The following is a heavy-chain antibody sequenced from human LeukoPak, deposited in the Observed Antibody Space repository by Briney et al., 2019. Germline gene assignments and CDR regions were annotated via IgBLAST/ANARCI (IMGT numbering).Heavy chain of an antibody. J-gene: IGHJ5*02. V-gene: IGHV4-34*01. CDR1: GGSFSGYY. CDR2: INHSGST. D-gene: IGHD3-22*01. CDR3: ARVYYDSSGSSGFDP. Sequence: PSETLSLTCAVYGGSFSGYYWGWIRQPPGKGLEWIGEINHSGSTNYNPSLKSRVTISVDTSKNQFSLKLSSVTAADTAVYYCARVYYDSSGSSGFDPWGQGTLVTVSS.